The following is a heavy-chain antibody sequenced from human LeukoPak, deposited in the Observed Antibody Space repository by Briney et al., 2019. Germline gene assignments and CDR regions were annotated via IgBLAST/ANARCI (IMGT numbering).Heavy chain of an antibody. CDR2: ISSSGSTI. Sequence: GGSLRLSCAASGFTFSDYYMSWIRQAPGKGLEWVSYISSSGSTIYYADSVKGRFTISRDNAKNSLFLQMNSLRAEDTAVYYCARSYDGSVYYPHYFDYWGQGTLVTVSS. CDR3: ARSYDGSVYYPHYFDY. CDR1: GFTFSDYY. J-gene: IGHJ4*02. V-gene: IGHV3-11*01. D-gene: IGHD3-22*01.